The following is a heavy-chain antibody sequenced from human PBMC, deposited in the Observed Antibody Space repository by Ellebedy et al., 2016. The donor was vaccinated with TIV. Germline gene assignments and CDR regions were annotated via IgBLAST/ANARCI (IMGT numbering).Heavy chain of an antibody. CDR3: AKGHTASFFYLFDS. CDR2: VGGGDDRT. Sequence: PGGSVRLSCEASGFTAFNFAMSWVRQAPGKGLEWVSAVGGGDDRTFYADAVKGRFTISRDNSKNTVTLPMQSLRAEDTALYYCAKGHTASFFYLFDSWGQGTLVTVSS. CDR1: GFTAFNFA. V-gene: IGHV3-23*01. J-gene: IGHJ5*01. D-gene: IGHD2-2*01.